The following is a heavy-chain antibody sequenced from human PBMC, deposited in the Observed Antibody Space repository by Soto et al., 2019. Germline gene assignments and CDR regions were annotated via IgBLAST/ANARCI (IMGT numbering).Heavy chain of an antibody. V-gene: IGHV3-74*01. CDR2: INSDGSIT. D-gene: IGHD3-16*02. J-gene: IGHJ4*02. CDR1: GFTFSSYW. CDR3: VRYPRSVGGSYRPDY. Sequence: GGSLRLSCAASGFTFSSYWMHWVRQVPEKGLVWVSRINSDGSITNYADAVKGRFTISRDNVKNTLYLQMNSLRAEGTAVYYCVRYPRSVGGSYRPDYWGQGTLVTVSS.